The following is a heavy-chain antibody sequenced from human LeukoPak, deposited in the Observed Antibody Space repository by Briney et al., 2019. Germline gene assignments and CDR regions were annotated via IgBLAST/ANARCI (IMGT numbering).Heavy chain of an antibody. J-gene: IGHJ4*02. CDR2: IRYDTSSK. CDR3: AGIALAAIY. CDR1: GFTFSGYG. D-gene: IGHD2-2*01. V-gene: IGHV3-30*02. Sequence: PGGSLRLSCAASGFTFSGYGMHWVRQAPGKGLEWVAFIRYDTSSKYYADSVEGRFTISRDNSKSTLFLQMNSLRAEDTAVYYCAGIALAAIYWGQGTLVTVSS.